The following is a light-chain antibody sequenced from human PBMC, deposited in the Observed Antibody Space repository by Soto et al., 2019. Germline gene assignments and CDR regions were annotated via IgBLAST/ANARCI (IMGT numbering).Light chain of an antibody. CDR2: AAS. Sequence: DIQMTQSPSSLSASVGDRVTITCRASQNINTYLNWYQQKPGKAPKLLIYAASNLQGGVPSMFSGSGSGTDFSLTISSLQPEDFATYFCQHSYRTPWTFGQGTRVEV. CDR1: QNINTY. V-gene: IGKV1-39*01. J-gene: IGKJ1*01. CDR3: QHSYRTPWT.